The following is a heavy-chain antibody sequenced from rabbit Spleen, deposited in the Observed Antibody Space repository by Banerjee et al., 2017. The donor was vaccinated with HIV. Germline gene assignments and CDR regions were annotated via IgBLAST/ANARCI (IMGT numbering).Heavy chain of an antibody. Sequence: QSLEESGGDLVKPGASLTLTCTASGVSFSSSYDMCWVRQAPGKGLEWIGCIYTGNGKAYYASWAKGRFTISKTSSSTVDLKMTSLTAADTATYFCARDAGSYAYIDVYFNLWGPGTLVTVS. J-gene: IGHJ4*01. V-gene: IGHV1S40*01. CDR3: ARDAGSYAYIDVYFNL. D-gene: IGHD6-1*01. CDR1: GVSFSSSYD. CDR2: IYTGNGKA.